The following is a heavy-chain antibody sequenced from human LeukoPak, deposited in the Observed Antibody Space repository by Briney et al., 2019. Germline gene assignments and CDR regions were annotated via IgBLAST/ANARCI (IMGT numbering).Heavy chain of an antibody. J-gene: IGHJ4*02. CDR3: ARGDYFDY. Sequence: GGSLRLSCAASGFSFSNYGMSWVRQAPGKGLEWVSAISGSGDTTYYADSVKGRFTISRDNSKNTVYLQMNSLRAEDTAVYYCARGDYFDYWGQGTLVTVSS. V-gene: IGHV3-23*01. CDR2: ISGSGDTT. CDR1: GFSFSNYG.